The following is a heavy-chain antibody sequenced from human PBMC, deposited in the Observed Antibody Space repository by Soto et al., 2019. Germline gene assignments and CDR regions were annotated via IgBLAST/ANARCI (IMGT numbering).Heavy chain of an antibody. V-gene: IGHV3-64*01. D-gene: IGHD4-17*01. Sequence: GGSLRLSCAASGFTFSSYAMHWVRQAPGKGLEYVSAISSNGGSTYYANSVKGRFTISRDKSKNTLYLQMGSLRAEDMAVYYCARGGFYGDYCDYWGQGTLVTVSS. CDR1: GFTFSSYA. CDR2: ISSNGGST. CDR3: ARGGFYGDYCDY. J-gene: IGHJ4*02.